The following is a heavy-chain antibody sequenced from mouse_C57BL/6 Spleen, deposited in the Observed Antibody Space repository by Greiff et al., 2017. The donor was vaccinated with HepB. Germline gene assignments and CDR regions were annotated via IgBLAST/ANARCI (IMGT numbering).Heavy chain of an antibody. CDR2: INPSSGYT. V-gene: IGHV1-4*01. Sequence: VQLQQSGAELARPGASVKMSCKASGYTFTSYTMHWVKQRPGQGLEWIGYINPSSGYTKYNQKFKDKATLTADKSSSTAYMQLSSLTSEDSAVYYCASDYYGSSRYFDVWGTGTTVTVSS. CDR3: ASDYYGSSRYFDV. CDR1: GYTFTSYT. J-gene: IGHJ1*03. D-gene: IGHD1-1*01.